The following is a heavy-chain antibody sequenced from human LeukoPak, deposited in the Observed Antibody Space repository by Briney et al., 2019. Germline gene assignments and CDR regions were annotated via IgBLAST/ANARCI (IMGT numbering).Heavy chain of an antibody. CDR3: AKDRIAVAAPYNWFDP. CDR1: GFTFSNYA. CDR2: ISGSGVST. D-gene: IGHD6-13*01. V-gene: IGHV3-23*01. J-gene: IGHJ5*02. Sequence: PGGSLRLSCAASGFTFSNYAMSWVRQAPGKGLEWVSTISGSGVSTYYADSVKGRFTISRDNFKNTLYLQMNSLRAGDTAVYYCAKDRIAVAAPYNWFDPWGQGTLVTVSS.